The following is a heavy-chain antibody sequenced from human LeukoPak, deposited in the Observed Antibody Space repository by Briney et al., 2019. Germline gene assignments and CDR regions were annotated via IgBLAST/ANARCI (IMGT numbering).Heavy chain of an antibody. CDR1: GGSISSSSYY. D-gene: IGHD6-13*01. Sequence: SETLSLTRTVSGGSISSSSYYWGWIRQPPGKGLEWIGSIYYSGSTYYNPSLKSRVTISVDTSKNQFSLKLSSVTAADTAVYYCARASIISYSSPPSGYFDYWGQGTLVTVSS. CDR3: ARASIISYSSPPSGYFDY. J-gene: IGHJ4*02. V-gene: IGHV4-39*07. CDR2: IYYSGST.